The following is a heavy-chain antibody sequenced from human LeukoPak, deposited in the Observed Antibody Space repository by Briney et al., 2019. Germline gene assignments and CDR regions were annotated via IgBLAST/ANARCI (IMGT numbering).Heavy chain of an antibody. CDR3: ARDGSYYEGFDY. V-gene: IGHV1-8*01. D-gene: IGHD1-26*01. J-gene: IGHJ4*02. CDR1: GYTFTSYD. Sequence: WASVKVSCKASGYTFTSYDINWVRQATGQGLEWMGWMNPNSGNTGYAQKFQGRVTMTRNTSISTAYMELSSLRSEDTAVYYCARDGSYYEGFDYWGQGTLVTVPS. CDR2: MNPNSGNT.